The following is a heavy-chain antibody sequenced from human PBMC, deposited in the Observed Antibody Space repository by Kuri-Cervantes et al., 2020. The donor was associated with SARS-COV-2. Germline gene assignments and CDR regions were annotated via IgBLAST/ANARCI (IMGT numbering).Heavy chain of an antibody. CDR3: ARGIAVAGAKYFDY. Sequence: SCTVSGGSISSGSYYWTWIRQPAGKGLEWIGRLHTSGSTNYNPSLKSRVTISADTSKNQFSLNLSSVTAADTAVYYCARGIAVAGAKYFDYWGQGTLVTVSS. CDR2: LHTSGST. V-gene: IGHV4-61*02. CDR1: GGSISSGSYY. D-gene: IGHD6-19*01. J-gene: IGHJ4*02.